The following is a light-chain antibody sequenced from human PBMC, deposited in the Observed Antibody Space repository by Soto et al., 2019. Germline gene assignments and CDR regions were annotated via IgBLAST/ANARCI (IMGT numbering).Light chain of an antibody. V-gene: IGKV1-33*01. CDR2: DAS. J-gene: IGKJ1*01. Sequence: DIQMTQSPSSLSASVGDRVTITCQASQDIRNYLNWFQQKPGKAPRLLIYDASNLHTGVPSRFSGSGSGTDFTFTISSLQPEDIATYYCQHYDHVPRTFGPGTKVEIK. CDR1: QDIRNY. CDR3: QHYDHVPRT.